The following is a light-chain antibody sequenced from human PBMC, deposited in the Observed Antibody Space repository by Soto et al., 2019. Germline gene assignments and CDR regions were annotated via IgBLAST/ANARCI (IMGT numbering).Light chain of an antibody. Sequence: EIVLTQSPATLSLSAGERATLSCRASQRIRNYLAWYQQKPGQAPRLLIYDVSNRATGVPARFSGSGSGTDFTLPISILEPEDFALYYCQQRGNWPPLTFGGGTKVEI. CDR1: QRIRNY. CDR3: QQRGNWPPLT. J-gene: IGKJ4*01. V-gene: IGKV3-11*01. CDR2: DVS.